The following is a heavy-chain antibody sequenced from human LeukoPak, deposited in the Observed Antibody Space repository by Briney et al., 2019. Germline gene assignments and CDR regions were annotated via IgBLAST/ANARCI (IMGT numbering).Heavy chain of an antibody. V-gene: IGHV1-18*01. Sequence: ASVKVSCKASGYTFTSYDISWVRQAPGQGLEWMGWISAYNGNTNYAQKLQGRVTMTTDTSTSTAYMELRSLRSDDTAVYYCARVNERARITMIVVVTLDYWGQGTLVTVSS. CDR3: ARVNERARITMIVVVTLDY. D-gene: IGHD3-22*01. J-gene: IGHJ4*02. CDR1: GYTFTSYD. CDR2: ISAYNGNT.